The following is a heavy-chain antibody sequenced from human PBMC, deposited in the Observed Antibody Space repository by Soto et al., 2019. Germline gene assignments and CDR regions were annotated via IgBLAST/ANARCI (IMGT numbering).Heavy chain of an antibody. CDR1: GFTFSSYA. V-gene: IGHV3-23*01. CDR3: AKDLGDYGDYEQLFDY. D-gene: IGHD4-17*01. CDR2: ISGSGGST. J-gene: IGHJ4*02. Sequence: GESLKISCAASGFTFSSYAMSWVRQAPGKGLEWVSAISGSGGSTYYADSVKGRFTISRDNSKNTLYLQMNSLRAEDTAVYYCAKDLGDYGDYEQLFDYWGQGTLVTVSS.